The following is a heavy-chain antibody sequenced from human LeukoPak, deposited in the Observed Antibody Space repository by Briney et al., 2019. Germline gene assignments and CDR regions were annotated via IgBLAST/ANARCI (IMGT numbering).Heavy chain of an antibody. Sequence: PGGSLRLSCAASGFSFSSYNMNWLRHAPGKGLEWVSYISSSSSTIYYADSVKGRFTISRDNAKKSLYLQMSSLRAEDTAVYYCARVVDTAMVLYGAFDIWGQGTMVTVSS. CDR2: ISSSSSTI. CDR1: GFSFSSYN. D-gene: IGHD5-18*01. CDR3: ARVVDTAMVLYGAFDI. J-gene: IGHJ3*02. V-gene: IGHV3-48*01.